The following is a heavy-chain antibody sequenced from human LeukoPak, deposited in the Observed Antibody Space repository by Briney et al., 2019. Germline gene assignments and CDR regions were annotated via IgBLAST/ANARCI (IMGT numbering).Heavy chain of an antibody. J-gene: IGHJ4*02. V-gene: IGHV3-30*02. CDR2: IRYDGSNK. CDR3: ANPYCSGGSCYSFAY. Sequence: GGSLRLSCAASGFTFSSYGMHWVRQAPGKGLECVAFIRYDGSNKYYADFVKGRFTISRDNSKNTLYLQMNSLRAEDTAVYYCANPYCSGGSCYSFAYWGQGTLVTVSS. D-gene: IGHD2-15*01. CDR1: GFTFSSYG.